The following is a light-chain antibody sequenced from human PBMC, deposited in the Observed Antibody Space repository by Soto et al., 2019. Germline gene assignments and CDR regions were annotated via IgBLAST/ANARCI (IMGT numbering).Light chain of an antibody. CDR1: QSISNY. CDR2: DAS. V-gene: IGKV1-33*01. Sequence: DIQMTQSPSSLSASVGDRVTITCRASQSISNYLNWYQQKPGKAPKLLIYDASNLETGVPSRFSGSGSGTDFTFTISSLQPEDIATYYCQQYDNSITFGQGTRLEIK. J-gene: IGKJ5*01. CDR3: QQYDNSIT.